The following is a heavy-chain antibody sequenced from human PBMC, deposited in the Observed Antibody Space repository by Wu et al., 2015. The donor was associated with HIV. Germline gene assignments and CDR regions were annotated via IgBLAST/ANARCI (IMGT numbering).Heavy chain of an antibody. V-gene: IGHV1-8*03. J-gene: IGHJ5*02. CDR3: ARHTGISIAARLRWFDP. CDR2: MNPNSGNT. D-gene: IGHD6-6*01. Sequence: QVQLVQSGAEVKKPGASVKVSCKASGYTFTSYDINWVRQATGQGLEWMGWMNPNSGNTGYAQKFQGRVTITRNTSISTAYMELSSLRSEDTAVYYCARHTGISIAARLRWFDPWAREPWSPSPQ. CDR1: GYTFTSYD.